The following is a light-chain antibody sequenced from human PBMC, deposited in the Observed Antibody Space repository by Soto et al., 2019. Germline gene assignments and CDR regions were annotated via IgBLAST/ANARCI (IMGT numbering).Light chain of an antibody. CDR1: QSVTSSY. Sequence: IMLTQSPGTLSLTPGERVTLSCRASQSVTSSYIAWYQQKSGQAPRLLLYGASSRATGIPDRFRGSGSGTDFTLTISRLEPEDFAVYYCQQYGGLPTFGQGTKVDI. V-gene: IGKV3-20*01. CDR3: QQYGGLPT. J-gene: IGKJ1*01. CDR2: GAS.